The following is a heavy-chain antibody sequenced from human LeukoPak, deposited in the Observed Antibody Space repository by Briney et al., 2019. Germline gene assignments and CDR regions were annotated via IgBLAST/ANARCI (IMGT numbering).Heavy chain of an antibody. CDR2: INPNSGGT. CDR1: GYTFTGYY. J-gene: IGHJ1*01. Sequence: ASVKVSCKASGYTFTGYYMHWVRQAPGQGLEWMGWINPNSGGTNYAQKFQGRVTMTRDTSISTAYMELSRLRSDDTAVYYCARDARGYSSSWSEYFQHWGQGTLVTVSS. D-gene: IGHD6-13*01. CDR3: ARDARGYSSSWSEYFQH. V-gene: IGHV1-2*02.